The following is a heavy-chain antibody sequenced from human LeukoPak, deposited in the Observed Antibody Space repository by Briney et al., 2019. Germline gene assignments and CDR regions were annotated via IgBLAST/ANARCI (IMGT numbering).Heavy chain of an antibody. CDR2: IIPIFGTA. CDR3: ASSELGYSYGYHYCYYYMDV. CDR1: GYTFTGYY. V-gene: IGHV1-69*13. J-gene: IGHJ6*03. Sequence: SVKVSCKASGYTFTGYYMHWVRQAPGQGLEWMGGIIPIFGTANYAQKFQGRVTITADESTSTAYMELSSLRSEDTAVYYCASSELGYSYGYHYCYYYMDVWGKGTTVTISS. D-gene: IGHD5-18*01.